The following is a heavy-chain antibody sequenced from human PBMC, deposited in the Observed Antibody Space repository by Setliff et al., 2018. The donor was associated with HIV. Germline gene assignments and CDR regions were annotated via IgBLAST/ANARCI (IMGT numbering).Heavy chain of an antibody. J-gene: IGHJ5*02. CDR3: ARWYTTGRGWFDP. V-gene: IGHV4-31*03. D-gene: IGHD6-25*01. Sequence: SSETLSLTCTVSGGSINSGEYYWSWSRQHPGKGLEWIGYIYYTGDTYYNPPLKSRVTISIDTSKNQFSLRLSSVTAADTAVYYCARWYTTGRGWFDPWGQGTLVTVSS. CDR2: IYYTGDT. CDR1: GGSINSGEYY.